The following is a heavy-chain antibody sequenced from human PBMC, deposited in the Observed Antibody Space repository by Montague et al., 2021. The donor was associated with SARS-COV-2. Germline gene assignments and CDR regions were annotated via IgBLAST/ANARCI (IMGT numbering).Heavy chain of an antibody. Sequence: SETLSLTYTVSGGAINSGDFYWSWIRQPAGKGLEWIGRIYVTGSTRYSPSLESRVTMSIDTAKGQFSLKLSSVTAADTGVYYCVGDAYNPLDGNWGQGTLVTVSS. D-gene: IGHD2-21*01. V-gene: IGHV4-61*02. CDR3: VGDAYNPLDGN. J-gene: IGHJ4*02. CDR2: IYVTGST. CDR1: GGAINSGDFY.